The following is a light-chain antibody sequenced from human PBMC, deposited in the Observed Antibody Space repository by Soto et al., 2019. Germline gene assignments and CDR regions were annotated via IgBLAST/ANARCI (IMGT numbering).Light chain of an antibody. J-gene: IGKJ1*01. CDR2: GAS. CDR1: QSVSSSS. Sequence: EIVLTQSPGTLSLSPGERATLSCRASQSVSSSSLAWYQQKPGQAPRLLIYGASSRATGIPDRFSGSGSGTDFTLTISRLEPEDFAVYYCQRYGSSLWTFGQGTKVEI. CDR3: QRYGSSLWT. V-gene: IGKV3-20*01.